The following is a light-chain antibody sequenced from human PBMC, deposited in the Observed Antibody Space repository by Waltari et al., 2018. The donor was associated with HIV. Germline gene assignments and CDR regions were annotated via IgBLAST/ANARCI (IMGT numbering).Light chain of an antibody. V-gene: IGLV1-51*02. J-gene: IGLJ1*01. CDR3: GTCDSSLSAYV. CDR2: END. CDR1: TANICKNY. Sequence: QSILTRPPSVSAAPGHTVTISCSGTTANICKNYVSWYQHTPGKPPKLLIFENDKRPSAIPDRFSGLKSGTSATLGLIWLQPGDEADYFCGTCDSSLSAYVFTTGTKVTV.